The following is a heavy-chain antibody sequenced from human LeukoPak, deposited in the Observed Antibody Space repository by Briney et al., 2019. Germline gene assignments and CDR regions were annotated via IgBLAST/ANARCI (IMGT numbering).Heavy chain of an antibody. CDR1: GFTFSSYG. CDR3: ARAGNYYDTVDAFDI. Sequence: AGGSLRLSCAASGFTFSSYGMNWVRQAPGKGLEWVSSISSSSSYIYYADSVKGRFTISRDNAKNSLYLQMNSLRAEDTAVYYCARAGNYYDTVDAFDIWGQGTMVTVSS. D-gene: IGHD3-22*01. J-gene: IGHJ3*02. CDR2: ISSSSSYI. V-gene: IGHV3-21*01.